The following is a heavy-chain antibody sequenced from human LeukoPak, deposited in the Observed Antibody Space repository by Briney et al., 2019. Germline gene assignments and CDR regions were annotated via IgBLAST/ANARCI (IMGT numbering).Heavy chain of an antibody. J-gene: IGHJ4*02. D-gene: IGHD3-10*01. CDR3: ARNGWGSGSYWFY. Sequence: SETLSLTCEVSGASLSGYYWSWIRQAPGKGLEWIGEISHSGSTNYNPSLKSRVTISAHTSKNQFSLKLSSVIGADTAVYFCARNGWGSGSYWFYWGQGTLVTVFS. CDR1: GASLSGYY. CDR2: ISHSGST. V-gene: IGHV4-34*01.